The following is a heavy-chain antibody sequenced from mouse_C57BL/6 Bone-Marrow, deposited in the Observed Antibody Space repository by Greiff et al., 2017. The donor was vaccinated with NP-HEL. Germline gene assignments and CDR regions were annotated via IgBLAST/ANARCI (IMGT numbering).Heavy chain of an antibody. CDR1: GFTFSSYA. Sequence: VQLKESGGGLVKPGGSLKLSCAASGFTFSSYAMSWVRRTPEKRLEWVATISDGGSYTYYPDNVKGRFTISRDNAKNNLYLQMSHLKSEDTAMYYCARDLLLYYFDYWGQGTTLTVSS. V-gene: IGHV5-4*01. D-gene: IGHD1-1*02. J-gene: IGHJ2*01. CDR3: ARDLLLYYFDY. CDR2: ISDGGSYT.